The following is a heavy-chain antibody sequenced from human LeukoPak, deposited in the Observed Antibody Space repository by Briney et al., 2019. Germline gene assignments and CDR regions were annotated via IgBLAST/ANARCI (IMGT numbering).Heavy chain of an antibody. Sequence: SRTLSLTCTVSGGSISAISGGPYSWGWLRQPPGKGLEWMGSGHYSGNTYNPSLKSRVTISIDTSKNQFSLKVSSVTAADTAVYYCARHGHHGDHDYWGQGNLVTVSS. CDR3: ARHGHHGDHDY. CDR1: GGSISAISGGPYS. CDR2: GHYSGNT. V-gene: IGHV4-39*01. J-gene: IGHJ4*02. D-gene: IGHD2-21*02.